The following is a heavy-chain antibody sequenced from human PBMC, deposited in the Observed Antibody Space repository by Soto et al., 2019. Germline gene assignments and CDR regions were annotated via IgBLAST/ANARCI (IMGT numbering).Heavy chain of an antibody. J-gene: IGHJ4*02. D-gene: IGHD3-10*01. Sequence: EVQLLESGGGLVQPGGSLRLSCAASGFTFSSYAMSWVRQAPGKGLEWVSAISGSRRSTYYADSVKGRLTISRDNSKNTLYLQMDSLRGEDTAVYYCAKYSQLLLWFGAPYLLPYYSGQGTPVTVSS. CDR2: ISGSRRST. CDR1: GFTFSSYA. CDR3: AKYSQLLLWFGAPYLLPYY. V-gene: IGHV3-23*01.